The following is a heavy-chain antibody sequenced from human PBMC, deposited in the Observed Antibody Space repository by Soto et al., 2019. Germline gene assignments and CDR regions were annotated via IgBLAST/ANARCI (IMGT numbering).Heavy chain of an antibody. CDR1: GFSLTTSGVG. Sequence: QITLNESGPTQVKPRQTLTLTCTFSGFSLTTSGVGVGWIRQSPGKAPEWLALIYWDDDKRYSPSLKSRLTITKDTSKNQVVLTIADLEPADTATYYCAHRVLRTVFGLVTTTAIYFDFWGQGTPVAVSS. CDR3: AHRVLRTVFGLVTTTAIYFDF. J-gene: IGHJ4*02. V-gene: IGHV2-5*02. CDR2: IYWDDDK. D-gene: IGHD3-3*01.